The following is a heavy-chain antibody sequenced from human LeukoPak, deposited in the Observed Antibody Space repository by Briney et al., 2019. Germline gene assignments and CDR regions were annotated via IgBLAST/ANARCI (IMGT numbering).Heavy chain of an antibody. CDR3: ARLPRIAAAGTLWYYYYYMDV. CDR1: GGSISSGDYY. CDR2: IYYSGST. D-gene: IGHD6-13*01. J-gene: IGHJ6*03. V-gene: IGHV4-30-4*08. Sequence: PSQTLSLTCTVSGGSISSGDYYWSWIRQPPGKGLEWIGSIYYSGSTYYNPSLKSRVTISVDTSKNQFSLKLSSVTAADTAVYYCARLPRIAAAGTLWYYYYYMDVWGKGTTVTVSS.